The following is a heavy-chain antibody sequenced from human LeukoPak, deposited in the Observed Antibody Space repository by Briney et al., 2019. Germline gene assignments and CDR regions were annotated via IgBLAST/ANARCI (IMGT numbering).Heavy chain of an antibody. CDR1: GFTFSDYY. D-gene: IGHD1-14*01. V-gene: IGHV3-11*01. J-gene: IGHJ6*02. Sequence: GGSLRLSCAASGFTFSDYYMSWIRQAPGKGLEWVSYISSSGSTIYYADSVKGRFTISRDNSKNTLYLQMNSLGAEDTAVYYCAGYDPRFPSGNYYYYGMDVWGQGTTVTVSS. CDR3: AGYDPRFPSGNYYYYGMDV. CDR2: ISSSGSTI.